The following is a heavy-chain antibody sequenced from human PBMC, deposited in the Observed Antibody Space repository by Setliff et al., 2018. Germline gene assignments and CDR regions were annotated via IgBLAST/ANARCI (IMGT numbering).Heavy chain of an antibody. CDR3: ARGKGTWVLLRWFDP. V-gene: IGHV4-34*01. J-gene: IGHJ5*02. CDR1: DGSFSGYY. CDR2: INHSGST. Sequence: SETLSLTCAVYDGSFSGYYWSWIRQPPGKGLEWIGEINHSGSTNYNPSLKSRVTISVDTSKNQFSLKLSSVTAADTAVYYCARGKGTWVLLRWFDPWGQGTLVTVS. D-gene: IGHD3-10*01.